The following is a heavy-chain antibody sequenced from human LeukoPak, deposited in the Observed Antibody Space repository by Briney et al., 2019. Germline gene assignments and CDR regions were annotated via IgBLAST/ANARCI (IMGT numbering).Heavy chain of an antibody. J-gene: IGHJ4*02. CDR3: ARDLYRIVVVPHYFDY. D-gene: IGHD3-22*01. V-gene: IGHV3-74*01. CDR2: ISSDGINT. Sequence: PGGSLRLSCAASGFTFSNYWMHWVRQAPGKGLVWVSRISSDGINTSYADSVKGRFTISRDNAKNSLYLQMNSLRAEDTAVYYCARDLYRIVVVPHYFDYWGQGTLVTVSS. CDR1: GFTFSNYW.